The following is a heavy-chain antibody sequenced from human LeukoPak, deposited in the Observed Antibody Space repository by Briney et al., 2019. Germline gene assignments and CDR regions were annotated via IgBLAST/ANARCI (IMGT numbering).Heavy chain of an antibody. D-gene: IGHD3-3*01. J-gene: IGHJ3*02. CDR2: ISGSGGST. Sequence: GGSLRLSCAASGFTFSSYAMSWVRQAPGKGLEWVSAISGSGGSTYYADSVKGRFTISRDNSKNTLYLQMNSLRAEDTAVYYCAAEYYDFWSGYPHDAFDIWGQGTMVTVSS. CDR1: GFTFSSYA. V-gene: IGHV3-23*01. CDR3: AAEYYDFWSGYPHDAFDI.